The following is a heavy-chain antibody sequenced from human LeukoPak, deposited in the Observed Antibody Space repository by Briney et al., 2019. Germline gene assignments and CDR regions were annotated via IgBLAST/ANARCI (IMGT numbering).Heavy chain of an antibody. Sequence: PSETLSLTCTVSGGSISTYYWSWIRQPPGKGLEWIGCIYYSGSSNYNPSLKSRVTISVDTSKSQFSLKLSSVTAADTAVYYCASRGGSSWYFDYWGQGTLVSVSS. J-gene: IGHJ4*02. D-gene: IGHD6-13*01. CDR2: IYYSGSS. CDR1: GGSISTYY. CDR3: ASRGGSSWYFDY. V-gene: IGHV4-59*08.